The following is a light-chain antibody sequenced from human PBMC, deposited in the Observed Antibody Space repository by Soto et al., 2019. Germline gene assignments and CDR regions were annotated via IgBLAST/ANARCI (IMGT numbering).Light chain of an antibody. CDR2: TAS. V-gene: IGKV3-20*01. CDR1: QSVGSNY. Sequence: EIVLTQSPGTLSLSPGERATLSCRASQSVGSNYLAWYQQKPGQAPRLLIYTASGRAAGIPDRYSGSGSGTAFTLIISRVEPEDFAVYYCEQYGTSPWKFGQGTKVDIK. CDR3: EQYGTSPWK. J-gene: IGKJ1*01.